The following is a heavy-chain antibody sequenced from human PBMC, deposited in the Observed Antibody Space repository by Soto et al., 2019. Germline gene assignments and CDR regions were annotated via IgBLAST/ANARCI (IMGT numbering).Heavy chain of an antibody. Sequence: ASVKVSCKASGFTFTSSAMQWVRQARGQRLEWIGWIVVGSGNTNYAQKFQGRVTITADESTSTAYMELSSLRSEDTAVYYCARAKNYDFWSGYYQDYYYGMDVWGQGTTVTVSS. V-gene: IGHV1-58*02. D-gene: IGHD3-3*01. CDR1: GFTFTSSA. J-gene: IGHJ6*02. CDR3: ARAKNYDFWSGYYQDYYYGMDV. CDR2: IVVGSGNT.